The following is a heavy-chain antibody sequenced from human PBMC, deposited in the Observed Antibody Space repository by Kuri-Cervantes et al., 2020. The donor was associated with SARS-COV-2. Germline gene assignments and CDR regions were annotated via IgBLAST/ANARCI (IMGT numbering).Heavy chain of an antibody. V-gene: IGHV4-38-2*02. Sequence: SETLSLTCTVSGGSISSYYWGWIRQPPGKGLEWIGSIYHSGSTYYNPSLKSRVTISVDTSKNQFSLKLSSETAADTAVYYCASRSASLTELYYFDYWGQGTLVTVSS. J-gene: IGHJ4*02. CDR2: IYHSGST. CDR1: GGSISSYY. D-gene: IGHD1-20*01. CDR3: ASRSASLTELYYFDY.